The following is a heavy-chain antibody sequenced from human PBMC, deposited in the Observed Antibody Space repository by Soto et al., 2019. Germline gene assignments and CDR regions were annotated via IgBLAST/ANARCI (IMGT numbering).Heavy chain of an antibody. D-gene: IGHD3-9*01. V-gene: IGHV1-18*01. CDR2: ISAYNGNT. Sequence: ASVKVSCKASGYTFTSYGISWVRQAPGQGLEWMGWISAYNGNTNYAQKLQGRVTMTTDTSTSTAYMELRSLRSDDTAVYYCARDRLYDSLTGYYLYWGQGTLATVSS. CDR1: GYTFTSYG. J-gene: IGHJ4*02. CDR3: ARDRLYDSLTGYYLY.